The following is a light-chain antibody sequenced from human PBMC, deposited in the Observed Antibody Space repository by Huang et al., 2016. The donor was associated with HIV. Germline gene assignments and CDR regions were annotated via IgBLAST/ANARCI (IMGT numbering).Light chain of an antibody. CDR1: QRVSSD. CDR2: DAS. Sequence: EIVLTQSPATLSLSPGERATLSCRASQRVSSDLAWYQQQPGQAPRLLIYDASNRATGIPARFSGSGAGTDFPLTISSLEPEDVAVYYWQQRSNWPRTFGQGTKLEIK. CDR3: QQRSNWPRT. V-gene: IGKV3-11*01. J-gene: IGKJ2*01.